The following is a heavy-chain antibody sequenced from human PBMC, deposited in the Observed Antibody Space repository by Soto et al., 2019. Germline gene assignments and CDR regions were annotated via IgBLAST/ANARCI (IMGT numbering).Heavy chain of an antibody. CDR3: ARENVGRLWFGEENWFDP. CDR2: ISYDGSNK. V-gene: IGHV3-30-3*01. CDR1: GFTFSSYA. J-gene: IGHJ5*02. Sequence: GGSLRLSCAASGFTFSSYAMHWVRQAPGKGLEWVAVISYDGSNKYYADSVKGRFTISRDNSKNTLYLQMNSLRAEDTAVYYCARENVGRLWFGEENWFDPWGQGTLVTVSS. D-gene: IGHD3-10*01.